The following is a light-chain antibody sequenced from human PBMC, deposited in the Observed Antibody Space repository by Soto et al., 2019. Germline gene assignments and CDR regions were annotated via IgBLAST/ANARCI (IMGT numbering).Light chain of an antibody. CDR2: GAA. Sequence: EIVITQSPSTLSVSPGESSALACIASQTGGRDLAGYQQIRSQPPRLLVYGAATRASVVPARFSGSGSGTACTLSSSCLRSEDFAVYYCQYFKPWGLAVGQGTKVE. CDR3: QYFKPWGLA. J-gene: IGKJ1*01. V-gene: IGKV3-15*01. CDR1: QTGGRD.